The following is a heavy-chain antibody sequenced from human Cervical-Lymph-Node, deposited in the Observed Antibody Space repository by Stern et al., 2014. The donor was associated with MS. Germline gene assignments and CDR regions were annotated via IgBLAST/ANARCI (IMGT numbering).Heavy chain of an antibody. CDR3: AKAGCSSSSCYTNC. CDR1: GFTFSDYA. V-gene: IGHV3-30*18. CDR2: LSYDGSNK. D-gene: IGHD2-2*02. J-gene: IGHJ4*02. Sequence: DQLVESGGGVVQPGRSLRLSCAASGFTFSDYALHWVRQAPGKGLEWVAVLSYDGSNKYFADSVKGRFAISRDNSKNTLYLQMNSLRTEDTAVYYCAKAGCSSSSCYTNCWGQGTLVTVSS.